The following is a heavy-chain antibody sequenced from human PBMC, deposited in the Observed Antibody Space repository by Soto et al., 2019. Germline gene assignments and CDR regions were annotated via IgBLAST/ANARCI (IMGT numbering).Heavy chain of an antibody. CDR3: ARHGRAVAGNSYYYGMDV. D-gene: IGHD6-19*01. Sequence: PGESLKISCKGSGYSFTSYWIGWVRQMPGKGLEWMGIIYPGDSDTRYSPSFQGQVTISADKSISTAYLQWSSLKASDTAMYYCARHGRAVAGNSYYYGMDVWGQGTTVTVSS. V-gene: IGHV5-51*01. J-gene: IGHJ6*02. CDR1: GYSFTSYW. CDR2: IYPGDSDT.